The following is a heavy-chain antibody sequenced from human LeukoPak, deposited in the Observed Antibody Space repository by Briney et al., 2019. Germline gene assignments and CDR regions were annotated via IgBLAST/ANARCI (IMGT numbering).Heavy chain of an antibody. D-gene: IGHD1-26*01. CDR2: INLNSGDT. J-gene: IGHJ4*02. V-gene: IGHV1-8*01. Sequence: ASVKVSCKASGYTFTSYDINWVRQATGQELEWMGWINLNSGDTGYAQNFQGRLTMTRDTSINTAYMELSTLRSEDTAFYYCARVTGSIDFWGQGTLVTVPS. CDR1: GYTFTSYD. CDR3: ARVTGSIDF.